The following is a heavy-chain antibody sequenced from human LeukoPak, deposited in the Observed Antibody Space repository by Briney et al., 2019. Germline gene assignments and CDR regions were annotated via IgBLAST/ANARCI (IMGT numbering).Heavy chain of an antibody. Sequence: PSETLSLTCTVSGGSISSSSYYWGWIRQPPGKGLEWIGSIYYSGSTYYNPSLKSRVTISVDTSKNQFSLKLSSVTAADTAVYYCARTRHLRNWFDPWGQGTLVTVSS. CDR2: IYYSGST. J-gene: IGHJ5*02. CDR1: GGSISSSSYY. V-gene: IGHV4-39*01. CDR3: ARTRHLRNWFDP.